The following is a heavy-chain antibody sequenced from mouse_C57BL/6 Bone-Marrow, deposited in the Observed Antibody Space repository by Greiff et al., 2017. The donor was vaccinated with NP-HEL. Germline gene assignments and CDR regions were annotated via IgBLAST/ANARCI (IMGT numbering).Heavy chain of an antibody. D-gene: IGHD1-1*02. CDR3: ARRVALNYYAMDY. Sequence: EVQGVESGGGLVQPGGGRKGAGEASGFTFSDYYMYWVRQTPEKRLEWVAYISNGGGSTDYPDTVKGRFTISRDNAKNTLYLQMSRLKSEDTAMYYCARRVALNYYAMDYWGQGTSVTVSS. CDR1: GFTFSDYY. V-gene: IGHV5-12*01. J-gene: IGHJ4*01. CDR2: ISNGGGST.